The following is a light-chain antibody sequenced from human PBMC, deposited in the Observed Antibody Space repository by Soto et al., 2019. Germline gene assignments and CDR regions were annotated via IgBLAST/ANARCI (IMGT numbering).Light chain of an antibody. V-gene: IGKV3-20*01. Sequence: EIVLTQSPGTLSLSPGERATLSCRASQSVINNYLAWYQQQPGQAPRLLIYGASSRATGIPDRFSGSGSGTDITLTISRLEPEDFAVYYCQQYGSPGTFGQGTKVEI. J-gene: IGKJ1*01. CDR2: GAS. CDR1: QSVINNY. CDR3: QQYGSPGT.